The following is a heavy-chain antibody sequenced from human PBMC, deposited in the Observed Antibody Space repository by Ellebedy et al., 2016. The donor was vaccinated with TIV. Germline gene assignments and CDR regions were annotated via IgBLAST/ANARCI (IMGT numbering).Heavy chain of an antibody. CDR3: ARDPGGGGDFGDNWFDP. CDR2: LYPDAKT. D-gene: IGHD2-21*01. J-gene: IGHJ5*02. Sequence: GASLKISCEASGIIVSDYFMNWVRQAPGKGLEWVSVLYPDAKTNYTDSVNGRFIVSRDSSKNTLYLQMNSLTAEDTAVYYCARDPGGGGDFGDNWFDPWGQGTLVTVSS. V-gene: IGHV3-66*01. CDR1: GIIVSDYF.